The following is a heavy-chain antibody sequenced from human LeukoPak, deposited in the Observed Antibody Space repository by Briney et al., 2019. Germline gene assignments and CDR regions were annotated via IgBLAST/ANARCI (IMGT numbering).Heavy chain of an antibody. V-gene: IGHV3-48*03. CDR3: ARELTPYYYMDV. CDR2: ISSSGTTI. Sequence: PGGSLRLSCAASGFTFSSYEMNWLRQAPGQGLEWVSYISSSGTTIYYADSVKGRFTISRDNAKNSLYLQMNSLRAEDTAVYYCARELTPYYYMDVWGKGTTVTIS. D-gene: IGHD2-15*01. J-gene: IGHJ6*03. CDR1: GFTFSSYE.